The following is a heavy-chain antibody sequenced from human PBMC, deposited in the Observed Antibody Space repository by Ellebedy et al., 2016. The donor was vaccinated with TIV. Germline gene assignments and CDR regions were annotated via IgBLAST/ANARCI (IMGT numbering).Heavy chain of an antibody. CDR1: GCTFSYYG. V-gene: IGHV3-30*18. J-gene: IGHJ4*02. CDR3: AKEIGVVDLFDY. D-gene: IGHD3-22*01. Sequence: GESLKISCAASGCTFSYYGIHWVRQAPGKGLEWRAIVSSDGHIQYYADSVKGRFTISRDNSKNTVYLQLNTLSAEDTAVYYCAKEIGVVDLFDYWGQGTLVTVSS. CDR2: VSSDGHIQ.